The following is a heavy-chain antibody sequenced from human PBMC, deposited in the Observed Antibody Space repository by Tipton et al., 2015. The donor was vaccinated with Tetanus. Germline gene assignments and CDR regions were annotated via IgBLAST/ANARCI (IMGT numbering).Heavy chain of an antibody. Sequence: TLSLTCALSGGSITRGAYSWSWIRQPPGKGLEWIGYIYASGTTYSNPSLKSRVTISVGETKGQFSLNLTSVTAADTAVYYCARYNSYFYAMDVWGQGTTVTASS. CDR3: ARYNSYFYAMDV. J-gene: IGHJ6*02. D-gene: IGHD5-24*01. V-gene: IGHV4-30-2*01. CDR1: GGSITRGAYS. CDR2: IYASGTT.